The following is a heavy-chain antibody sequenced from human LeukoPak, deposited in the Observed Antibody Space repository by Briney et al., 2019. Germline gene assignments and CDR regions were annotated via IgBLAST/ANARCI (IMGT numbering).Heavy chain of an antibody. CDR2: INPNSGGT. V-gene: IGHV1-2*02. CDR1: GSTFTGYY. Sequence: ASVKVSCNPAGSTFTGYYMHWVRQAPGQGREGMGWINPNSGGTNYAQKFQGRVTMNRATSISTAYMALSRLRSDDTAVYYCARDLGRGWFDPWGKGTLVTVSS. CDR3: ARDLGRGWFDP. J-gene: IGHJ5*02.